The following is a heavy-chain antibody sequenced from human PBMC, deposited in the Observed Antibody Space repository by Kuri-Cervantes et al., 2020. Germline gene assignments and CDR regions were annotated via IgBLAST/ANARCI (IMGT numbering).Heavy chain of an antibody. Sequence: GESLKISCKVSGYSFTTYWIGWVRQMPGKGLEWMGIILPGDPDIRYSPSFEGQVTISADESTNTAYLQWGSLKASDTAIYFCARRSGNWGAFDYWGRGTLVTVSS. CDR1: GYSFTTYW. CDR2: ILPGDPDI. J-gene: IGHJ4*02. CDR3: ARRSGNWGAFDY. V-gene: IGHV5-51*01. D-gene: IGHD7-27*01.